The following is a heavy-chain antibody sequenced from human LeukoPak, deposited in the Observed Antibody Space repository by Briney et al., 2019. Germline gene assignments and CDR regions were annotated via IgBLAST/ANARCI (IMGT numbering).Heavy chain of an antibody. J-gene: IGHJ4*02. Sequence: GGSLRPSCAASGFTFSSYWMSWVRQAPGKGLEWVANIKQDGSEKYYVDSVKGRFTISRDNAKNSLYLQMNSLRAEDTAVYYCARDGRFFTMIRLPTGYWGQGTLVTVSS. CDR3: ARDGRFFTMIRLPTGY. CDR2: IKQDGSEK. CDR1: GFTFSSYW. D-gene: IGHD3-22*01. V-gene: IGHV3-7*01.